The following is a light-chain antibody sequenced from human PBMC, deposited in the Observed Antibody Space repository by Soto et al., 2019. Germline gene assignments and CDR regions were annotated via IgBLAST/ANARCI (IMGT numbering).Light chain of an antibody. V-gene: IGKV3-11*01. J-gene: IGKJ3*01. CDR1: ESTSGY. Sequence: EIVLTQSPATLSLSPGDTATLSCRASESTSGYSAWYQQKPGQAPRLLIYDASNRATGIPARFSGSGSGTDFTLTISSLEPEDFAVYYCQQRSNIFGPGTKVDIK. CDR3: QQRSNI. CDR2: DAS.